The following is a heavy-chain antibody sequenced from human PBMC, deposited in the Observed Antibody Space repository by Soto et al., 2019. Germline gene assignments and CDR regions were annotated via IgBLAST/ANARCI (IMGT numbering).Heavy chain of an antibody. CDR2: IIPIFGTA. J-gene: IGHJ4*02. D-gene: IGHD3-22*01. CDR3: ARDRAEIYSSCLDY. CDR1: GGTFSSYA. Sequence: ASVKVSCKASGGTFSSYAISWARQAPGQGLEWMGGIIPIFGTANYAQKFQGRVTITADESTSTAYMELSSLRSEDTAVYYCARDRAEIYSSCLDYWRQLPLLP. V-gene: IGHV1-69*13.